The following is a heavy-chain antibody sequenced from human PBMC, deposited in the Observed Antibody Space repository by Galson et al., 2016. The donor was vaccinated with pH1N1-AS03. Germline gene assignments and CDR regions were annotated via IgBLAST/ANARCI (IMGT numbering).Heavy chain of an antibody. Sequence: QSGAEVKKPGESLKISCKASAYTFANYWIVWVRQMPGKGLEWMGIMYPANFDTRYSPSFQGHVTIAADTSINTAYLQWSSLMASDNAMYYCARRITVTGREFDSWGQGTLVTVSS. CDR1: AYTFANYW. V-gene: IGHV5-51*01. CDR3: ARRITVTGREFDS. D-gene: IGHD6-19*01. J-gene: IGHJ5*01. CDR2: MYPANFDT.